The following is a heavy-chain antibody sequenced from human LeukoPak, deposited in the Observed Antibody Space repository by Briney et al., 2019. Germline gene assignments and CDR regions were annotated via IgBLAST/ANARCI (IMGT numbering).Heavy chain of an antibody. J-gene: IGHJ4*01. CDR3: ARDAQRGFDYSNSLEY. Sequence: GKSLRLSCPASGFIFSHYGMHWVRQAAGKGLEWVAVIWSDATNRFYGSSVKGRFTISRDNSQNTVFLQMNSLRAEDTAIYYCARDAQRGFDYSNSLEYWGHGTLVTVSS. CDR1: GFIFSHYG. D-gene: IGHD4-11*01. CDR2: IWSDATNR. V-gene: IGHV3-33*01.